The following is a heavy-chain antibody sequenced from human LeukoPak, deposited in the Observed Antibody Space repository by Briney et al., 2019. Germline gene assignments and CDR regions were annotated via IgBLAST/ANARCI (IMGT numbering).Heavy chain of an antibody. V-gene: IGHV3-21*04. CDR2: ISGSSSYI. CDR1: GFTFSSYS. D-gene: IGHD3-3*02. Sequence: GGSLRLSCAASGFTFSSYSMNWVRQAPGKGLEWVSSISGSSSYIYYADSVKGRFTISRDNSKNTLFLQMNSLRAEDTALYYCAKGPLARGFDPWGQGTLVTVSS. J-gene: IGHJ5*02. CDR3: AKGPLARGFDP.